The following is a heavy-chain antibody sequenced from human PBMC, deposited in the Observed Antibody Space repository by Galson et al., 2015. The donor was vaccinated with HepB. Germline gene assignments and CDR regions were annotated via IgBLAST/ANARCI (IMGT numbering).Heavy chain of an antibody. J-gene: IGHJ5*02. CDR1: GFSLSTSGMC. V-gene: IGHV2-70*01. Sequence: PALVKPTQTLTLTCTFSGFSLSTSGMCVSWIRQPPGKALEWLALIDWDDDKYYSTSLKTRLTISKDTSKNQVVLTMTNMDPVDTATYYCARTRFDKYSSGWYGWFDPWGQGTLVTVSS. CDR3: ARTRFDKYSSGWYGWFDP. CDR2: IDWDDDK. D-gene: IGHD6-19*01.